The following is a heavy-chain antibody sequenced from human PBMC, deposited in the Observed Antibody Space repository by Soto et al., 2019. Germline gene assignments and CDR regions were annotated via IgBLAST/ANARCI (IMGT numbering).Heavy chain of an antibody. CDR3: TRDPGLNWFDP. Sequence: EVQLVESGGGVVQHGGSLRLSCAASGFTFSNYWMHWVRQAPGKGLVWVSSIKGDESITNYADSVKGRFTISRDNAKNTLYLQMNSLRVEDTAVYYCTRDPGLNWFDPWRQGALVNVSS. CDR1: GFTFSNYW. CDR2: IKGDESIT. V-gene: IGHV3-74*01. J-gene: IGHJ5*02.